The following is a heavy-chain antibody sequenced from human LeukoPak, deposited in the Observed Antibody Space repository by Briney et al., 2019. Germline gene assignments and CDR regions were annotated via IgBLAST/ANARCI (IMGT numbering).Heavy chain of an antibody. J-gene: IGHJ4*02. Sequence: PGGSLRLSCEASEFTFSRYSMNWVRQAPGKGLEWVSSISSSSSYIYYAYSVKGRFTISRDNARNSLYLQMNSLRTDDTAVYYCARDGMTYGRHFDYWGQGILVTVSS. CDR1: EFTFSRYS. V-gene: IGHV3-21*01. CDR3: ARDGMTYGRHFDY. CDR2: ISSSSSYI. D-gene: IGHD3-10*01.